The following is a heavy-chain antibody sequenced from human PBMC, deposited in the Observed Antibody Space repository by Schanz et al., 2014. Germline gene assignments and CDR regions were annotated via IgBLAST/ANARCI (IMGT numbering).Heavy chain of an antibody. V-gene: IGHV3-30-3*01. Sequence: QVQLVESGGGLVKPGGSLRLSCAASGFTFSSYAMHWVRQAPGKGLEWVALISNDGSIKYYADSVEGRFTISRDNSRNTLSLQMNSLRAEDTAVYYCAKGLYYDNTGGGFDYWGQGTLVTVSS. D-gene: IGHD3-16*01. J-gene: IGHJ4*02. CDR1: GFTFSSYA. CDR3: AKGLYYDNTGGGFDY. CDR2: ISNDGSIK.